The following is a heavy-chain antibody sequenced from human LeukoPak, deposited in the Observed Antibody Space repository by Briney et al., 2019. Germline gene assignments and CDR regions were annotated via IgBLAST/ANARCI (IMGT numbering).Heavy chain of an antibody. D-gene: IGHD4-23*01. CDR1: GYSISSGYY. V-gene: IGHV4-38-2*02. Sequence: SETLSLTCTVSGYSISSGYYWGWIRQPPGKGLEWIGSIYHSGSTYYNPSLKSRVTISVDTSKNQFSLKLSSVTAADTAVYYCARDYGGMGYFDYWGQGTLVTVSS. J-gene: IGHJ4*02. CDR2: IYHSGST. CDR3: ARDYGGMGYFDY.